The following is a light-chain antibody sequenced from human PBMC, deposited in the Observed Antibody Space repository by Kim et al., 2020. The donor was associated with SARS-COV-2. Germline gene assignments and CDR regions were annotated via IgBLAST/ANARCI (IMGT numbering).Light chain of an antibody. J-gene: IGLJ3*02. Sequence: PGRTVTCTCGSSTGAVTSAYYPDWFQQKPGQAPMPLIYSISNKYSWTPARFSGSLLGGKAALTLSDVQPEDEADYYCLVYYDGSWTFGGGTQLTVL. CDR2: SIS. CDR1: TGAVTSAYY. V-gene: IGLV7-43*01. CDR3: LVYYDGSWT.